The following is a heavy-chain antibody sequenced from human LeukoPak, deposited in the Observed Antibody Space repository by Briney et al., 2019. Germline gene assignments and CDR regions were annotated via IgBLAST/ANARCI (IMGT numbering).Heavy chain of an antibody. CDR2: IIGSGGST. Sequence: GGSLRLSCAASGFTFSTYAMSWVRQAPGKGLEWVSAIIGSGGSTYYADSVEGRFTISRDNSKNTLYLQINSLRAEDTAVYYCAKCPSVIVVADGYFDLWGRGTLVTVSS. J-gene: IGHJ2*01. CDR1: GFTFSTYA. D-gene: IGHD2-15*01. CDR3: AKCPSVIVVADGYFDL. V-gene: IGHV3-23*01.